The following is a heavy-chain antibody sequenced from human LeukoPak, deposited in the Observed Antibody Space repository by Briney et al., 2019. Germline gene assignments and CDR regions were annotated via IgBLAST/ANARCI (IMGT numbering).Heavy chain of an antibody. Sequence: GRSLRLSCAASGFTFSSYGMHWVRQAPGKGLEWVAVIWYDGSNKYYADSVKGRFTISRDNSKNTLYLQMNSLRAEDTAVYYCARALISSCWRTWATYYYYGMDVWGKGTTVTVSS. D-gene: IGHD6-13*01. J-gene: IGHJ6*04. V-gene: IGHV3-33*01. CDR1: GFTFSSYG. CDR3: ARALISSCWRTWATYYYYGMDV. CDR2: IWYDGSNK.